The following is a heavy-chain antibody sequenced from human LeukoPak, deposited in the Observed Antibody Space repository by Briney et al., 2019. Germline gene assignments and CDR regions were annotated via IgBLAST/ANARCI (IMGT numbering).Heavy chain of an antibody. V-gene: IGHV3-23*01. J-gene: IGHJ4*02. CDR1: GFTFSSYA. D-gene: IGHD6-13*01. Sequence: GGSLRLSCAASGFTFSSYAMSWVRQAPGKGLEWVSGIKGTGDSTYYADSVKGRFTISRDNSKNTLYLQMSSLRAEDTAVYYCAKRFRGSSGLYYFDSWSQGTLVTVSS. CDR2: IKGTGDST. CDR3: AKRFRGSSGLYYFDS.